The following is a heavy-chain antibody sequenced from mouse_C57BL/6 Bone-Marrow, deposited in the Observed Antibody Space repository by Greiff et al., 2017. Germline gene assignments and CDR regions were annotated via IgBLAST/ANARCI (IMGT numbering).Heavy chain of an antibody. CDR1: GYTFTSYW. D-gene: IGHD4-1*01. CDR2: IDPSDSYT. V-gene: IGHV1-69*01. J-gene: IGHJ1*03. CDR3: ARPGDYWYFDG. Sequence: QVQLQQPGAELVMPGASVKLSCKASGYTFTSYWMHWVKQRPGQGLEWIGEIDPSDSYTNYNQKFKGKSPFTVDKSSSTAYMQLSSLTSEDSAVYYCARPGDYWYFDGWGTGTTVTVSS.